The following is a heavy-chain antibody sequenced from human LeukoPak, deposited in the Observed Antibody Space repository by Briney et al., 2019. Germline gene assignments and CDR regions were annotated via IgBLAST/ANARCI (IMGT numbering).Heavy chain of an antibody. J-gene: IGHJ4*02. CDR3: ATDGSYGLTY. Sequence: GGSLRLSCAASGVSFSRTWMHWVRQAPGKGLVWVSHINSDGISTTYADSVKGRFTISRDNTKDMVYLQMNSLRAEDTAVYYCATDGSYGLTYWGQGILVTVSS. D-gene: IGHD3-16*01. CDR1: GVSFSRTW. CDR2: INSDGIST. V-gene: IGHV3-74*01.